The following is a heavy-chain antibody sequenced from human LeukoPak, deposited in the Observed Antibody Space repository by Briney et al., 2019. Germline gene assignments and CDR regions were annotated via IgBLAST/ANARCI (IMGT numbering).Heavy chain of an antibody. V-gene: IGHV3-21*01. J-gene: IGHJ4*02. Sequence: PGGSLRLSCAASGFTFSNAWMSWVRQAPGKGLEWVSSISSSSSYIYYADSVKGRFTISRDNAENSLYLQMNSLRAEDTAVYYCARGANYYDSSGSMGYWGQGTLVTVSS. CDR2: ISSSSSYI. CDR1: GFTFSNAW. D-gene: IGHD3-22*01. CDR3: ARGANYYDSSGSMGY.